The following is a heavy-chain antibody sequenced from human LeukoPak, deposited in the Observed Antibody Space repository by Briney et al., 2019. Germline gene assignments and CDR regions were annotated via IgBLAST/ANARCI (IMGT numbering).Heavy chain of an antibody. J-gene: IGHJ4*02. Sequence: PGGSLRLSCAASGFTLSSFWMHWVRQAPGKGLEWVSRISSDGSSTNYADSVKGRFAISRDAAKNTLFLQINSLQAEDTAVYFCAAAGRGSLDYWGQGTLVTVSS. CDR1: GFTLSSFW. D-gene: IGHD3-16*01. CDR3: AAAGRGSLDY. V-gene: IGHV3-74*01. CDR2: ISSDGSST.